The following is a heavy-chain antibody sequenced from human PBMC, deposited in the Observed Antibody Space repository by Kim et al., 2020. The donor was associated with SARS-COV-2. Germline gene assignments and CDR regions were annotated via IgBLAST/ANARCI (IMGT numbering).Heavy chain of an antibody. D-gene: IGHD3-22*01. CDR1: GFTFSSYA. Sequence: GGSLRLSCAASGFTFSSYAMSWVRQAPGKGLEWVSAISGSGGSTYYADSVKGRFTISRDNSKNTLYLQMNSLRAEDTAVYYCAKPTITMIVVEPYYFDYWGQGTLVTVSS. J-gene: IGHJ4*02. V-gene: IGHV3-23*01. CDR3: AKPTITMIVVEPYYFDY. CDR2: ISGSGGST.